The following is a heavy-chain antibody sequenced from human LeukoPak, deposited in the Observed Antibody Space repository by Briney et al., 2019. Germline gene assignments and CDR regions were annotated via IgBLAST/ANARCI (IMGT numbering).Heavy chain of an antibody. J-gene: IGHJ6*03. Sequence: SETLSLTCSVSDDSITMYYWTWIRQPPGKGLEWIGYVDHTGSTNFNPSLNGRVSISRDTTNNLFSLRLRSVTAADTAVYFCAKGRVSSSTWYSTYYYYFYMDVWGKGTTVTVSS. D-gene: IGHD1-1*01. CDR3: AKGRVSSSTWYSTYYYYFYMDV. CDR2: VDHTGST. V-gene: IGHV4-59*01. CDR1: DDSITMYY.